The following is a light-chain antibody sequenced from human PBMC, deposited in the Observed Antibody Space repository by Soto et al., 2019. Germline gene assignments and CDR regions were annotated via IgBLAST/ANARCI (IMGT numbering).Light chain of an antibody. CDR2: AAS. CDR1: QNIKTY. CDR3: QQSFSSPPWT. Sequence: DIQMTQSPSSLSASVGDSVTITCRASQNIKTYLYWYQQKPGKAPNLLIYAASSLHSGVPSRFSGSGSGTDFTLTISSLQPEDFATYYCQQSFSSPPWTFGQGTKVEIK. V-gene: IGKV1-39*01. J-gene: IGKJ1*01.